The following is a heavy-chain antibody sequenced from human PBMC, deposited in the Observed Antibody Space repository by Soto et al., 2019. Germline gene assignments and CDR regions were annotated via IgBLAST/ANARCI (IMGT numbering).Heavy chain of an antibody. Sequence: SETLSLTCTVSGGSISSYYWSWIRQHAGKGLEWIGRIYTSGSTNYNPSLKSRVTMSVDTSKNQFSLKLSSVTAADTAVYYCARVLGGSSSRPDYYYGMDVWGQGTTVTVSS. J-gene: IGHJ6*02. V-gene: IGHV4-4*07. CDR1: GGSISSYY. CDR3: ARVLGGSSSRPDYYYGMDV. D-gene: IGHD6-6*01. CDR2: IYTSGST.